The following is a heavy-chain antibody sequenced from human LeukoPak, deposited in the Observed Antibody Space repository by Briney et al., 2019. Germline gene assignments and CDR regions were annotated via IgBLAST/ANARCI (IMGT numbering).Heavy chain of an antibody. D-gene: IGHD6-13*01. CDR1: GFTFSSYS. V-gene: IGHV3-21*01. CDR2: ISSSSSYI. CDR3: ARIRVDAFDI. J-gene: IGHJ3*02. Sequence: GGSLRLSCAASGFTFSSYSMNWVRQAPGKGLEWVSSISSSSSYIYYADSVKGRFTISRDNAKNSLYLRMNSLRAEDTAVYYCARIRVDAFDIWGQGTMVTVSS.